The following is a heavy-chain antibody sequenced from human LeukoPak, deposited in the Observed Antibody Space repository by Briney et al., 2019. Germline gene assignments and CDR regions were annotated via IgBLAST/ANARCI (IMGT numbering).Heavy chain of an antibody. CDR2: FYAVGDT. CDR1: GLTVSRNY. CDR3: ARGATVAGDFDH. Sequence: GGSLRLSCAASGLTVSRNYMSWVRQAPGKGLEWVSVFYAVGDTYYADSVKGRFTISRDNSKNTLYLQMYSLRAEDTAVYYCARGATVAGDFDHWGQGTLVTVSS. J-gene: IGHJ4*02. V-gene: IGHV3-66*01. D-gene: IGHD6-19*01.